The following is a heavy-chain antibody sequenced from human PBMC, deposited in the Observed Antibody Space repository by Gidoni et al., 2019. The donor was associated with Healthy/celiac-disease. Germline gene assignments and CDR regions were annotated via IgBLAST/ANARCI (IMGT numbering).Heavy chain of an antibody. V-gene: IGHV4-39*01. Sequence: QLQLQESGPGLVKPSETLSLTCTVPGGSISSSSYYWGWIRQPPGKGLEWIGSIYYSGSTYYNPSLKSRVTISVDTSKNQFSLKLSSVTAADTAVYYCARRIAVAGTGWFDPWGQGTLVTVSA. D-gene: IGHD6-19*01. CDR2: IYYSGST. CDR1: GGSISSSSYY. CDR3: ARRIAVAGTGWFDP. J-gene: IGHJ5*02.